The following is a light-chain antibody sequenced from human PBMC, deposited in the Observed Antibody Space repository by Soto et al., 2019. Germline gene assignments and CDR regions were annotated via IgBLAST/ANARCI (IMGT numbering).Light chain of an antibody. CDR3: QQYNNWTPGRT. CDR2: DAS. Sequence: EIVITQSPVTLSLSPGERATLSCRASESVSSNLAWYQQKPGQAPRLLIYDASTRATGIPARFSGSGSGTEFPLTISSLQFEDCAVCDCQQYNNWTPGRTFGDGTEVEI. V-gene: IGKV3-15*01. CDR1: ESVSSN. J-gene: IGKJ1*01.